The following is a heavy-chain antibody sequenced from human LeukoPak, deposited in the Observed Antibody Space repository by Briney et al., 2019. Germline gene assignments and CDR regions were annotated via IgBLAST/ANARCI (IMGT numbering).Heavy chain of an antibody. CDR2: ITSSSSYI. CDR3: ASDHRQYYYDTEDY. CDR1: GFTFSSYS. J-gene: IGHJ4*02. D-gene: IGHD3-22*01. Sequence: GGSLRLSCAASGFTFSSYSMNWVRQAPGKGLEWVSSITSSSSYIYYADSVKGRFTISRDNAKNSLYLQMNSLRAEDTAVYYCASDHRQYYYDTEDYWGQGTLVTVSS. V-gene: IGHV3-21*01.